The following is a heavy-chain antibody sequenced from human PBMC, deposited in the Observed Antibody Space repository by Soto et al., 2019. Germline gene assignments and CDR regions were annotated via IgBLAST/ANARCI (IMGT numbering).Heavy chain of an antibody. V-gene: IGHV3-23*01. CDR3: AKRDYYDSSGYYPYGMDV. D-gene: IGHD3-22*01. CDR1: GFTFSSYA. Sequence: GGSLRLSCAASGFTFSSYAMSWVRQAPGKGLGWVSAISGSGGSTYYADSVKGRFTISRDNSKNTLYLQMNSLRAEDTAVYYCAKRDYYDSSGYYPYGMDVWGQGTTVTVSS. J-gene: IGHJ6*02. CDR2: ISGSGGST.